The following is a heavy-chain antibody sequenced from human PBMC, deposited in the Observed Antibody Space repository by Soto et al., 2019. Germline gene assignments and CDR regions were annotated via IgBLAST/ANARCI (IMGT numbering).Heavy chain of an antibody. CDR2: IYSVGNS. CDR1: GFTVSSNY. V-gene: IGHV3-66*01. J-gene: IGHJ3*02. Sequence: EVQVVESGGGSVQPGGSLRLSCAASGFTVSSNYMSWVRQAPGKGLEWVSVIYSVGNSYYADSVKGRFTISRDNSKNTRYLQMNSLRVEDTAVYYCARENYYGSGMGAFDIWGQGTVVTVSS. CDR3: ARENYYGSGMGAFDI. D-gene: IGHD3-10*01.